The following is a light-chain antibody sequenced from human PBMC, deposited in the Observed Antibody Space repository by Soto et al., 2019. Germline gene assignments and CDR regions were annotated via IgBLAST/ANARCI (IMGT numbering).Light chain of an antibody. CDR2: AAS. J-gene: IGKJ4*01. V-gene: IGKV1-39*01. CDR3: QQSYNTPLT. CDR1: QSVSDY. Sequence: DIQMTQSPSSLSASVGDRVTITCRASQSVSDYLNWYQQMAGESPKLLIYAASSLQSGVPSRFSGSGSGTDFTLTISSLQPEDFAIYYCQQSYNTPLTFGGGTKVEIK.